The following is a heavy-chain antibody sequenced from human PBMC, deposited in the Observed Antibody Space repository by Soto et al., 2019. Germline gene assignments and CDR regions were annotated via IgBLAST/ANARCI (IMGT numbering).Heavy chain of an antibody. J-gene: IGHJ6*02. CDR1: GDSIRSSSY. V-gene: IGHV4-39*01. CDR3: RRSSRYSTDV. D-gene: IGHD6-13*01. CDR2: IYSTGNT. Sequence: SETLSLTCTVSGDSIRSSSYWGWIRQPPGKGLERIGSIYSTGNTYYNPSLNSQVTISVDTSKNQFSLNVISVTAADTAVYYCRRSSRYSTDVWGQGTTVT.